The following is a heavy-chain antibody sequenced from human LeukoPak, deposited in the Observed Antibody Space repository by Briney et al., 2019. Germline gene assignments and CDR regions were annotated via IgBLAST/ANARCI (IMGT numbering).Heavy chain of an antibody. CDR2: ISYDGSNK. CDR1: GFTFSSYA. J-gene: IGHJ5*02. CDR3: ARARQWLVSNWFDP. V-gene: IGHV3-30*04. D-gene: IGHD6-19*01. Sequence: GRSLRLSCAASGFTFSSYAMHWVRQAPGKGLEWVAVISYDGSNKYYADSVKGRFTISRDNSKNTLYLQMNSLRAEDTAVYYCARARQWLVSNWFDPWGQGTLVTVSS.